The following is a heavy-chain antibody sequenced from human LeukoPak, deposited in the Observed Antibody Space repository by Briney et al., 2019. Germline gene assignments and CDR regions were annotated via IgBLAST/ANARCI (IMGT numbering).Heavy chain of an antibody. J-gene: IGHJ5*02. CDR3: ARGRGFYCSSTSCYRGWFDP. CDR2: IYYSGST. CDR1: GGSISSSTYY. V-gene: IGHV4-39*07. D-gene: IGHD2-2*01. Sequence: SETLSLTCTVSGGSISSSTYYWGWIRQPPGKGLEWTGSIYYSGSTYYNPPLKGRVTISVDTSKNQFSLKLSSVTAADTAVYYCARGRGFYCSSTSCYRGWFDPWGQGTLVTVSS.